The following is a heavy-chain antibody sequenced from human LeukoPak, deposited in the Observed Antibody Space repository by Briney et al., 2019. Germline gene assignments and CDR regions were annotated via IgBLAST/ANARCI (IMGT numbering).Heavy chain of an antibody. CDR1: GYTFTSYY. D-gene: IGHD3-22*01. J-gene: IGHJ3*02. CDR2: INPSGGST. Sequence: ASVKVSCKASGYTFTSYYMHWVRQAPGQGLEWMGIINPSGGSTSYAQKFQGRVTITRDTSASTAYMELSSLRSEDTAVYYCARAEGSYYYDSSGYRAFDIWGQGTMVTVSS. V-gene: IGHV1-46*01. CDR3: ARAEGSYYYDSSGYRAFDI.